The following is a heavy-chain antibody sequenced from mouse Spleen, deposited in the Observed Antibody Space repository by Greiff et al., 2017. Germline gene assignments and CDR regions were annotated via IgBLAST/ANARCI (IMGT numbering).Heavy chain of an antibody. V-gene: IGHV2-9*01. CDR3: AKHVDDYDGFAY. CDR2: IWGGGST. Sequence: QVQLKESGPGLVAPSQSLSITCTVSGLSLTSYGVDWVRQPPGKGLEWLGVIWGGGSTNYNSALMSRLSISKDNSKSQVFLKMNSLQTDDTAMYYCAKHVDDYDGFAYWGQGTLVTVSA. CDR1: GLSLTSYG. J-gene: IGHJ3*01. D-gene: IGHD2-4*01.